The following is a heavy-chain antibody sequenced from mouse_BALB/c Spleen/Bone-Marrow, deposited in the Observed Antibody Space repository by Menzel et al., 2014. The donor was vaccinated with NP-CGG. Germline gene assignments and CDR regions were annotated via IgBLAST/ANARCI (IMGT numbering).Heavy chain of an antibody. CDR3: ARERDYGDYFEY. CDR2: INPYNEGS. D-gene: IGHD1-1*01. CDR1: GYAFTRYV. V-gene: IGHV1-14*01. Sequence: VQLQQPGPELVKPGASVKMSCKASGYAFTRYVIHWVRQKPGQGLDWIGYINPYNEGSKYNEKFKGEATLTSDKSSHTAYMELSSLTSDDSAVYYCARERDYGDYFEYWGQGTTLTVSS. J-gene: IGHJ2*01.